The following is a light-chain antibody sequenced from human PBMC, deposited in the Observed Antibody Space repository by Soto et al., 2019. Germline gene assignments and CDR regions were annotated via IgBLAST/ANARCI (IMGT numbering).Light chain of an antibody. J-gene: IGKJ4*01. CDR1: QDINSW. V-gene: IGKV1-12*01. CDR2: IAS. Sequence: DIQMSQSPSSVSASVGDRVTITCRASQDINSWLTWYQQKPGKAPKVLIYIASRLQSGVPSRFSGRGSGTDFSLTISNLPPEDFETYFCQQSKTFPLTFGGGTKVDIK. CDR3: QQSKTFPLT.